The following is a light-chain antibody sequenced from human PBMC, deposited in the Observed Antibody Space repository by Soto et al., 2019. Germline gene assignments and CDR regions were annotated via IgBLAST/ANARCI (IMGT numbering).Light chain of an antibody. CDR3: QQRSNWPPWT. J-gene: IGKJ1*01. CDR2: KAS. Sequence: DIQMTQSPSTLSGSVGYRVTITCRASQTISSWLAWYQQKPGKAPKLLIYKASTLKTGVPSRFSGSGSGTEFTLTISSLETEDFAVYACQQRSNWPPWTFGQGTQVDIK. CDR1: QTISSW. V-gene: IGKV1-5*03.